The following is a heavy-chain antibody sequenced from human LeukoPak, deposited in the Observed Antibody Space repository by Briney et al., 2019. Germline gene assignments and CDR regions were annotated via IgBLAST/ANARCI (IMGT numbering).Heavy chain of an antibody. Sequence: ASVKVSRKASGGTFISYAISWVRQAPGQGLEWMGGIIPIFGTANYAQKFQGRVTITADESTSTAYMELSSLRSEDTAVYYCARSNSGSYYYYYGMDVWGQGTTVTVSS. V-gene: IGHV1-69*13. J-gene: IGHJ6*02. CDR3: ARSNSGSYYYYYGMDV. CDR2: IIPIFGTA. D-gene: IGHD1-26*01. CDR1: GGTFISYA.